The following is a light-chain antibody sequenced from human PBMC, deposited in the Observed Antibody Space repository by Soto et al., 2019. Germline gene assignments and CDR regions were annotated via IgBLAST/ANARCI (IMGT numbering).Light chain of an antibody. CDR1: QGIGVY. V-gene: IGKV1-27*01. CDR2: AAS. Sequence: DIQMTQSPSSLSASLGDRVTITCRASQGIGVYLAWFQQKPGNAPKLLIYAASTLQSVVPSRFSGSGSGTDFTLTVSSLQPEDVATYYCQKYNIAPLTFGGGTRVEIK. CDR3: QKYNIAPLT. J-gene: IGKJ4*01.